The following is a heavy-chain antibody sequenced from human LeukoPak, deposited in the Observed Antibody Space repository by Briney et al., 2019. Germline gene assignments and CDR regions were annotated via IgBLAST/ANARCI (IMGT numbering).Heavy chain of an antibody. CDR1: GFTFSSYA. CDR3: AKRAYDYGDYIDY. Sequence: QPGGSLRLSRAASGFTFSSYAMNWVRQAPGKGLEWVSTISGSGGSTYYADSVKGRFTISRDNSKNTLYVQMNSLRAEDTAVYYCAKRAYDYGDYIDYWGQGTLVTVSS. D-gene: IGHD4-17*01. CDR2: ISGSGGST. V-gene: IGHV3-23*01. J-gene: IGHJ4*02.